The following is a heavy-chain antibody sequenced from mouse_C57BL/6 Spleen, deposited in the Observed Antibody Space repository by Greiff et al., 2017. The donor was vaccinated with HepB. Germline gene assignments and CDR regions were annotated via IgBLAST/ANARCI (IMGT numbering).Heavy chain of an antibody. V-gene: IGHV1-50*01. CDR3: ARSGITTVVAPFAY. D-gene: IGHD1-1*01. Sequence: QVQLQQPGAELVKPGASVKLSCKASGYTFTSYWMQWVKQRPGQGLEWIGEIDPSDSYTNYNQKFKGKATLTVDTSSSTAYMQLSSLTSEDSAVYYCARSGITTVVAPFAYWGHGTLVTVSA. CDR1: GYTFTSYW. J-gene: IGHJ3*01. CDR2: IDPSDSYT.